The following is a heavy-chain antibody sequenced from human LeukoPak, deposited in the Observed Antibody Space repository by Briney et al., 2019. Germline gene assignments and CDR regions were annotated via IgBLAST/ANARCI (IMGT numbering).Heavy chain of an antibody. CDR2: MDPINGNT. D-gene: IGHD3-10*01. Sequence: GASVKVSCKASGFTLTNYDINWVRQAPGQGLEWMGWMDPINGNTGYARKFQGRVTMTRDTSISTACMELRSLTSEDTAIYYCVRDGEGVAISVNFWFDPWGQGTLVTVSS. CDR1: GFTLTNYD. V-gene: IGHV1-8*01. J-gene: IGHJ5*02. CDR3: VRDGEGVAISVNFWFDP.